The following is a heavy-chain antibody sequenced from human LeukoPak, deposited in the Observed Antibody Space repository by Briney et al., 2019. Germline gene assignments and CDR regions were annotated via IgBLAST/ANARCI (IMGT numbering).Heavy chain of an antibody. CDR1: GFTFSIYG. CDR3: AKFGSGWYEDFDY. CDR2: ISGSGGST. V-gene: IGHV3-23*01. Sequence: PGGSLRLSCAASGFTFSIYGMSWVRQAPGKGLEWVSAISGSGGSTYYADSVKGRFTISRDNSKNTLYLQMNSLRAEDTAVYYCAKFGSGWYEDFDYWGQGTLVTVSS. J-gene: IGHJ4*02. D-gene: IGHD6-19*01.